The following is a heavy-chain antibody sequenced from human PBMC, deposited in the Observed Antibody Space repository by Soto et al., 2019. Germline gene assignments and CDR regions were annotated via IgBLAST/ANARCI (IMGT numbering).Heavy chain of an antibody. V-gene: IGHV3-23*01. J-gene: IGHJ4*02. D-gene: IGHD3-10*01. CDR1: GFTFNNYA. CDR3: AKGRGGSGSLTPRVDF. CDR2: ISGGGDTT. Sequence: EVQLLESGGGLVQPGGSLRLSCAASGFTFNNYAMTWVRQAPGKGLAWVSAISGGGDTTSYADSVKGRFTVSRDGSKNPLYLQMSSLRAEDTALYYCAKGRGGSGSLTPRVDFWGQGTLVTVSS.